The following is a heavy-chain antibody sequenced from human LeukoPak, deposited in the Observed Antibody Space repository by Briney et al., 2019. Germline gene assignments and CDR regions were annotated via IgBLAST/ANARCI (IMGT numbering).Heavy chain of an antibody. D-gene: IGHD3-3*01. V-gene: IGHV3-23*01. J-gene: IGHJ4*02. CDR3: AKLPSFGVVILGKDY. Sequence: PGGSLRLSCEGFGFRFSHYGMNWVRQAPGKGLEWVSGIISTSERKYYADSMKGRFTISRDNSKNTLYLQMNSLRAEDTAVYYCAKLPSFGVVILGKDYWGQGTLVTVSS. CDR2: IISTSERK. CDR1: GFRFSHYG.